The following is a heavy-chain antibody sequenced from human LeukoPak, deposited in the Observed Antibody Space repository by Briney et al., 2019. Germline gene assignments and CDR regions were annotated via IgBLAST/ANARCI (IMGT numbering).Heavy chain of an antibody. CDR3: AKWGDYDVLTGYYDSDY. CDR1: GSTFSNYA. D-gene: IGHD3-9*01. Sequence: GGSLRLSCAASGSTFSNYAMSWVRQAPGKGLEWLSAITGSGGTTYYAHSVKGRFTSSRDNSKNTLYLQMNTLRAEDTAVYYCAKWGDYDVLTGYYDSDYWGQGTLVTVSS. J-gene: IGHJ4*02. V-gene: IGHV3-23*01. CDR2: ITGSGGTT.